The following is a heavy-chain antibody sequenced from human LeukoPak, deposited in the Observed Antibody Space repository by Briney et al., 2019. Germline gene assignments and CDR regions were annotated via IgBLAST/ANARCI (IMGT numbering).Heavy chain of an antibody. CDR1: GFTFSSYS. Sequence: GGSLRLSCAASGFTFSSYSMNWVRQAPGKGLEWVSSISSSSSYIYYADSVKGRFTISRDNAKNSLYLQMNSLRAEDTAVYYCARSPNYDFWSGYSHFDYWGQGTLVTVSS. J-gene: IGHJ4*02. CDR2: ISSSSSYI. CDR3: ARSPNYDFWSGYSHFDY. V-gene: IGHV3-21*01. D-gene: IGHD3-3*01.